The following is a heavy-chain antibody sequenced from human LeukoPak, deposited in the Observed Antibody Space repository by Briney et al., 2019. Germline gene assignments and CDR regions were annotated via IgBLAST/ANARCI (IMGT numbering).Heavy chain of an antibody. Sequence: SQTLSLTRTVSVVSISSLYWSWSRQPPGKGLEWIGYIYYSGSTNYNPSLKSRVTISVYTSKNQFSLKLSSVTAADTAVYYSAGGVRWLPLARRWGQGPLVTVSS. J-gene: IGHJ4*02. CDR1: VVSISSLY. V-gene: IGHV4-59*11. CDR2: IYYSGST. CDR3: AGGVRWLPLARR. D-gene: IGHD5-24*01.